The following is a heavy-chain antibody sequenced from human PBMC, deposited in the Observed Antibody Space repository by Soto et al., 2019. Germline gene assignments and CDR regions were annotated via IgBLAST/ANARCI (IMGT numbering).Heavy chain of an antibody. Sequence: EVQLVESGGGLVQPGGSLRLSCSASGFTFNDYPMSWVRQAPGKGLEYVSLISANGGSTHYADSVKGRFSISRDNSKNTLYLQMSSLRAEDTAVYYCVKGAGWLQDVDYWGQGTLVTVSS. CDR3: VKGAGWLQDVDY. V-gene: IGHV3-64D*08. J-gene: IGHJ4*02. CDR1: GFTFNDYP. CDR2: ISANGGST. D-gene: IGHD5-12*01.